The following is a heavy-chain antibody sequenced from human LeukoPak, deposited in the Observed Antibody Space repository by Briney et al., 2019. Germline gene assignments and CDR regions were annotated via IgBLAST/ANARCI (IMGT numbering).Heavy chain of an antibody. V-gene: IGHV1-2*04. Sequence: ASVKVSCKASGYTFTGYYMHWVRQAPGQGLEWMGWINPNSGGTNYAQKFQGWVTMTRDTSISTVYMELSRLRSDDTAVYYCARSGSSGYYYLVYWGQGTLVTVSS. CDR3: ARSGSSGYYYLVY. CDR1: GYTFTGYY. D-gene: IGHD3-22*01. CDR2: INPNSGGT. J-gene: IGHJ4*02.